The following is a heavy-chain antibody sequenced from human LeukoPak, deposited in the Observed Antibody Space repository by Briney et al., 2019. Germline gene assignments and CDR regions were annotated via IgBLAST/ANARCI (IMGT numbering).Heavy chain of an antibody. D-gene: IGHD5-24*01. Sequence: GGSLRLSCAASGFTVSDNYMIWVRQAPGKGLEWVSVIYGGGSTYYADSVKGRFTIFRDNSKNTVYLQINSLRVEDTAVYSCAKTGTDDGYNIYFDHWGQGTLVSVSS. CDR3: AKTGTDDGYNIYFDH. V-gene: IGHV3-53*01. J-gene: IGHJ4*02. CDR2: IYGGGST. CDR1: GFTVSDNY.